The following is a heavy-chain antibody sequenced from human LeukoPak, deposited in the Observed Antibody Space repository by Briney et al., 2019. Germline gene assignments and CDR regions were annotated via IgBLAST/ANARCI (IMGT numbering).Heavy chain of an antibody. CDR3: ARVRTRTLFRVGPPSDY. J-gene: IGHJ4*02. Sequence: GGSLRLSCAASGFTFSSYAMTWVRQAPGKGLEWVSAISGGGGSTYYADYVKSRFTISRDKSKNTLYLQISRLRADDTAVYYCARVRTRTLFRVGPPSDYCGQGTLVTVSS. V-gene: IGHV3-23*01. D-gene: IGHD3-10*01. CDR1: GFTFSSYA. CDR2: ISGGGGST.